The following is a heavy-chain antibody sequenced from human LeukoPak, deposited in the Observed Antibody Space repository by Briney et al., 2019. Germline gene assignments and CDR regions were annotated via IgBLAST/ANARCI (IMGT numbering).Heavy chain of an antibody. CDR3: ARLGTGPAFDI. CDR1: GGSISSGSYY. Sequence: SQTLSLTCTVSGGSISSGSYYWSWIRQPAGKGLEWIGRIYTSGSTNYNPSLKSRVTISVDTSKNQFSLKLSSVTAADTAVYYCARLGTGPAFDIWGQGTMVTVSS. J-gene: IGHJ3*02. CDR2: IYTSGST. D-gene: IGHD2-8*02. V-gene: IGHV4-61*02.